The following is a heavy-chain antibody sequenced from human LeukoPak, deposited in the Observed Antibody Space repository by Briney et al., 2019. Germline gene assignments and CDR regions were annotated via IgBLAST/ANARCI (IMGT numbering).Heavy chain of an antibody. D-gene: IGHD3-22*01. CDR3: ARDPPDNTMIVVVPKVGYYGMDV. V-gene: IGHV1-69*04. CDR1: GGTFSSYA. CDR2: IIPILCIA. J-gene: IGHJ6*02. Sequence: GASVKVSCKASGGTFSSYAISWVRQAPGQGLEWMGRIIPILCIANYAQKFQGRVTITADKSTSTAYMELSSLRSEDTAVYYCARDPPDNTMIVVVPKVGYYGMDVWGQGTTVTVSS.